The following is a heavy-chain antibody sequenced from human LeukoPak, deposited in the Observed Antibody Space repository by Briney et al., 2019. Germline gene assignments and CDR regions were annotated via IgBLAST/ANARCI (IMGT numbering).Heavy chain of an antibody. D-gene: IGHD3-9*01. CDR1: GFTLGSYW. Sequence: GGSLRLSCAAPGFTLGSYWMSWVRQAPGKGLEWVANINQDERDRYYVDSVKGRFTISRDNSKNTLYLQMNSLRAEDTAVYYCASSARYFDWLLSGGYWGQGTLVTVSS. CDR3: ASSARYFDWLLSGGY. J-gene: IGHJ4*02. CDR2: INQDERDR. V-gene: IGHV3-7*01.